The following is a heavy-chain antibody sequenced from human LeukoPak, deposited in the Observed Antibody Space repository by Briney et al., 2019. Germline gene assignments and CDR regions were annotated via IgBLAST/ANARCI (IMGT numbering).Heavy chain of an antibody. Sequence: ASVKVSCKASEYTFTGYYIHWGRRAPGQGLEGRGWIDPNTGDSNYVQKFQGRVTMTRDTSISTGYMELSRLRSDDTAVYYCARGGSPIFYYYIDVWGMGTTVTISS. CDR3: ARGGSPIFYYYIDV. D-gene: IGHD2-2*01. J-gene: IGHJ6*03. CDR1: EYTFTGYY. CDR2: IDPNTGDS. V-gene: IGHV1-2*02.